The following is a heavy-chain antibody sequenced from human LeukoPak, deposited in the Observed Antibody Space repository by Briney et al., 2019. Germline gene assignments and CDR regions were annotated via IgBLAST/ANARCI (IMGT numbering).Heavy chain of an antibody. V-gene: IGHV3-64D*06. J-gene: IGHJ4*02. CDR3: VKDRSIAAPNNDFFDS. D-gene: IGHD6-6*01. CDR2: ISSNGATT. CDR1: GFAFNRFY. Sequence: GGSLRLSCSASGFAFNRFYLHRVRQAPGKGLEFVSHISSNGATTYYADSVKGRFTISRDNSKNTLYLQMSSLRADDTAVYYCVKDRSIAAPNNDFFDSWGQGALVTVSS.